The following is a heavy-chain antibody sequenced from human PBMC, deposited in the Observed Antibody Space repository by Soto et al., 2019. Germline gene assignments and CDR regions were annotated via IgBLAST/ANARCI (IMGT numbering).Heavy chain of an antibody. CDR2: INPYSGNT. D-gene: IGHD6-25*01. J-gene: IGHJ6*02. CDR3: SRLSPMDV. Sequence: ASVKVSCKASGYTFTSHDIHWLRQASGQGLEWMGSINPYSGNTAFAPKFQDRIAMTRDTSITTAYMELNSLSSGDTAVYFCSRLSPMDVPGQGAPVTVSS. CDR1: GYTFTSHD. V-gene: IGHV1-8*01.